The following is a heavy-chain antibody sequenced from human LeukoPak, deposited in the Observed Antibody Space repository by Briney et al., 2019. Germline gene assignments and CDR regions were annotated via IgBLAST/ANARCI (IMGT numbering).Heavy chain of an antibody. D-gene: IGHD5-18*01. V-gene: IGHV4-59*01. CDR3: ARAYSYGPPNWFDP. CDR2: IYYSGST. Sequence: SETLSLTCTVSGGSISSYYWSWIRQPPGKGLEWIGYIYYSGSTNYNPSLKSRVTISVDTSKNQFSLKLGSVTAADTAVYYCARAYSYGPPNWFDPWGQGTLVTVSS. J-gene: IGHJ5*02. CDR1: GGSISSYY.